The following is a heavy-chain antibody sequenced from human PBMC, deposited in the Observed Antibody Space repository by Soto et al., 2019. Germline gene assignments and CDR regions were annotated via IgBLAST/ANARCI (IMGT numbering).Heavy chain of an antibody. J-gene: IGHJ2*01. CDR2: ISYDGSNK. D-gene: IGHD4-4*01. V-gene: IGHV3-30-3*01. CDR3: ARPLWRDDYNWGYFDL. CDR1: GFTFSSYA. Sequence: QVQLVESGGGVVQPGRSLRLSCAASGFTFSSYAMHWVRQAPGKGLEWVAVISYDGSNKYYADSVKGRFTISRDNCKNPLYLQMNSLRTEDTAVYYCARPLWRDDYNWGYFDLWGRGTLVTVSS.